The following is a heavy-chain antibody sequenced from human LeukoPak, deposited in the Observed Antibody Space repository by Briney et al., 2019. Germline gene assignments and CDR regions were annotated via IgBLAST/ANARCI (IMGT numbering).Heavy chain of an antibody. CDR1: GGSISNYY. CDR2: IYYTGNT. Sequence: SETLSLTCTVSGGSISNYYWSWIRQSPGKGLEWIGYIYYTGNTNYNPSLESRVTISVDTSKNQFSLKLSSVTAADTAVYYCARANYGSGSYNWFDPWGQGTLVTVSS. V-gene: IGHV4-59*08. CDR3: ARANYGSGSYNWFDP. D-gene: IGHD3-10*01. J-gene: IGHJ5*02.